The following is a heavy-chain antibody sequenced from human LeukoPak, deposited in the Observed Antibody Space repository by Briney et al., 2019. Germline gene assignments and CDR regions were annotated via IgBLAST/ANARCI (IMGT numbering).Heavy chain of an antibody. J-gene: IGHJ4*02. CDR3: AKDGDSSGWFDY. Sequence: GGSLRLSCAASGFTFSSYAMSWVRQAPGKGLEWVSAISGSGGSTYYADSVEGRFTISRDNSKNTLYLQMNSLRAEDTAVYYCAKDGDSSGWFDYWGQGTLVTVSS. D-gene: IGHD6-19*01. CDR2: ISGSGGST. CDR1: GFTFSSYA. V-gene: IGHV3-23*01.